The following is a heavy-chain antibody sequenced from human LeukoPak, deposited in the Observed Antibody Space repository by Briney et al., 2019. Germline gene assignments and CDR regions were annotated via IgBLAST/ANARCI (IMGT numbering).Heavy chain of an antibody. D-gene: IGHD6-6*01. CDR1: GFTFSSYS. Sequence: GXXXXLSCAASGFTFSSYSMNWVRQAPGKGLEWVSSISSSSSYIYYEDSVKGRFTISREKDKNSMYLKMNSLRAEDTAVYYCARDIAAPPGRPIPGYWGQGTLVTVSS. V-gene: IGHV3-21*01. J-gene: IGHJ4*02. CDR2: ISSSSSYI. CDR3: ARDIAAPPGRPIPGY.